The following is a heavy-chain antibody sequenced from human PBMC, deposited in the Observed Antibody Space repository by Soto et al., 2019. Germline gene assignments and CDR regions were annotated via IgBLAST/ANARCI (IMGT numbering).Heavy chain of an antibody. V-gene: IGHV4-39*01. CDR2: IYYSGIT. CDR3: ARNGSN. Sequence: PSETLSLTCTVSGVSISNSSYYWGWIRRPPGKGLEWIGTIYYSGITYYNPSPKSRVTISVDTSKNQFSLKLTSVTAADTAVYYCARNGSNWGQGTLVTVSS. CDR1: GVSISNSSYY. J-gene: IGHJ4*02.